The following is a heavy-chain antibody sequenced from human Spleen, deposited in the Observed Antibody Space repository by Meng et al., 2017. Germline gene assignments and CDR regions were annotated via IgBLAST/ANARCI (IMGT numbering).Heavy chain of an antibody. V-gene: IGHV1-69*05. J-gene: IGHJ5*02. CDR3: ARGAIAVARGGGRNWLDP. CDR2: IIPIFGTA. D-gene: IGHD6-19*01. CDR1: GGTFSSYA. Sequence: SVKVSCKASGGTFSSYAISWVRQAPGQGLEWMGGIIPIFGTANYAQKFQGRVTITTDESTSTAYMELSSLRSEDTAVYYCARGAIAVARGGGRNWLDPWGQGTLVTVSS.